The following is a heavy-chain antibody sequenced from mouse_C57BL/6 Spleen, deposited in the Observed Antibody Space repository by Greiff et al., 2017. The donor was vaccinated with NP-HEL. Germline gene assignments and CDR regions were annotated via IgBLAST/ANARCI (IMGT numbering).Heavy chain of an antibody. Sequence: QVHVKQSGAELVRPGTSVKVSCKASGYAFTNYLIEWVKQRPGQGLEWIGVINPGSGGTNYNEKFKGKATLTADKSSSTAYMQLSSLTSEDSAVYFCARRFYTGYYFDYWGQGTTLTVSS. CDR3: ARRFYTGYYFDY. J-gene: IGHJ2*01. V-gene: IGHV1-54*01. CDR2: INPGSGGT. CDR1: GYAFTNYL. D-gene: IGHD2-3*01.